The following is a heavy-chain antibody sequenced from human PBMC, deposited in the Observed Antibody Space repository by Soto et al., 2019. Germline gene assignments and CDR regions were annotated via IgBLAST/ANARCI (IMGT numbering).Heavy chain of an antibody. J-gene: IGHJ4*02. Sequence: PSETLSLTCAVYGGSFSGYYWSWIRQPPGKGLEWIGEINHSGSTNYNPSLKSRVTISVDTSKNQFSLKLSSVTAADTAVYYCARGRSYDILTGYYFPLDYWGQGTLVTVSS. CDR1: GGSFSGYY. D-gene: IGHD3-9*01. CDR3: ARGRSYDILTGYYFPLDY. V-gene: IGHV4-34*01. CDR2: INHSGST.